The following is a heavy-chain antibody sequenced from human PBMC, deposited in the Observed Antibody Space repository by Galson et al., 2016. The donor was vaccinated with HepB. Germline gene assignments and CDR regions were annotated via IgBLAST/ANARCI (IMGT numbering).Heavy chain of an antibody. Sequence: SVKVFCKASGYTFTNFGINWVRQAPGQGLEWMGWISPYTGNTNYAQKFQGRVTMATDTSTSTVYMELRNLRSDDTAFYYCARDRDAGPYYFDYWGQGTLVTVSS. D-gene: IGHD3-10*01. J-gene: IGHJ4*02. CDR3: ARDRDAGPYYFDY. V-gene: IGHV1-18*04. CDR2: ISPYTGNT. CDR1: GYTFTNFG.